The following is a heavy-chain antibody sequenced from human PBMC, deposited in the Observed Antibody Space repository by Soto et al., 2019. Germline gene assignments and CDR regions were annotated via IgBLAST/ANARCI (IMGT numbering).Heavy chain of an antibody. V-gene: IGHV1-3*01. CDR1: GYTFTSYA. D-gene: IGHD3-3*01. CDR3: ARQTIFGVVIIPRFDY. Sequence: QVPLVQSGAEVKKPGASVKVSCKASGYTFTSYAMHWVRQAPGQRLEWMGWINAGNGNTKYSQKFQGRVTITRDTSASTAYMELSSLRSEDTAVYYCARQTIFGVVIIPRFDYWGQGTLVTVSS. J-gene: IGHJ4*02. CDR2: INAGNGNT.